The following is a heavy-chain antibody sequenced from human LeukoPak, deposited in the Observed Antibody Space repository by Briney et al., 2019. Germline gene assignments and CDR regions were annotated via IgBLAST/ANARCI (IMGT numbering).Heavy chain of an antibody. Sequence: AGGSLRLSCAASGFTFRSYGMHWVRQAPGKGLEWVAFIRYDGSNKYYADSVKGRFTISRDNSKNTLYLQMNSLRAEDTAVYYCAKDRRYFDWSEYYFDYWGQGTLVTVSS. CDR1: GFTFRSYG. D-gene: IGHD3-9*01. CDR3: AKDRRYFDWSEYYFDY. J-gene: IGHJ4*02. CDR2: IRYDGSNK. V-gene: IGHV3-30*02.